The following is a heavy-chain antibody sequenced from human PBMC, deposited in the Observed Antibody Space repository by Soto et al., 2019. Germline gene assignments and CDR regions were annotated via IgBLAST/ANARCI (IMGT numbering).Heavy chain of an antibody. CDR1: GYTLTSYG. CDR2: ISAYSYKA. V-gene: IGHV1-18*01. J-gene: IGHJ4*02. CDR3: ARDNSGDFWSGYSHYNFDY. D-gene: IGHD3-3*01. Sequence: GASVKVSCKASGYTLTSYGISRVRQAPGQGLEWMGWISAYSYKATYAQKFQDRVTMTVDRSTSTVYMELRSLTSDDTAVYYCARDNSGDFWSGYSHYNFDYWGQGTLVTVSS.